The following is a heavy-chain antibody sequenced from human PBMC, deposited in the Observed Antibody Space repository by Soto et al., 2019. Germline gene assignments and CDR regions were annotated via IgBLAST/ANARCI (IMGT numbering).Heavy chain of an antibody. D-gene: IGHD3-16*02. J-gene: IGHJ3*02. CDR3: ARDGDYVWGSYRWPDAFDI. CDR2: ISSSSSYI. V-gene: IGHV3-21*01. Sequence: VGSLRVSCAASGFTFSSYSMNWVRQAPGKGLEWVSSISSSSSYIYYADSVKGRFTISRDNAKNSLYLQMNSLRAEDTAVYYCARDGDYVWGSYRWPDAFDIWGQGTMVTVSS. CDR1: GFTFSSYS.